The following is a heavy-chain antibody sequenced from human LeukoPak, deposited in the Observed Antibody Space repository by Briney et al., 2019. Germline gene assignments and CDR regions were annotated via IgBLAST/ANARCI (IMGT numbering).Heavy chain of an antibody. D-gene: IGHD6-13*01. J-gene: IGHJ5*02. CDR2: ISDSGSNT. CDR1: GFTFSTYA. V-gene: IGHV3-23*01. CDR3: ARDPGSGWYDNWFDP. Sequence: PGGSLRLSCAASGFTFSTYAMSWVRQAPGKGLEWVSTISDSGSNTYYADSVKGRFTISRDNSKNTLFLQMNSLRAEDTAVYYCARDPGSGWYDNWFDPWGQGTLVTVSS.